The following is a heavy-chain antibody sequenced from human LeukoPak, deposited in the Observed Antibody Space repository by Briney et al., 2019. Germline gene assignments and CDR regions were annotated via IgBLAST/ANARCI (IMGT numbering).Heavy chain of an antibody. CDR1: GFTFSSYW. V-gene: IGHV3-7*01. CDR2: IKQDGSEK. Sequence: GGSLRLSCAASGFTFSSYWMSWVRQAPGKGLEWVANIKQDGSEKYYVDSVKGRFTISRDNAKNSLYLQMNSLRAEDTAVYYCASFPPYMVRNDAFDIWGQGTVVTVSS. CDR3: ASFPPYMVRNDAFDI. D-gene: IGHD3-10*01. J-gene: IGHJ3*02.